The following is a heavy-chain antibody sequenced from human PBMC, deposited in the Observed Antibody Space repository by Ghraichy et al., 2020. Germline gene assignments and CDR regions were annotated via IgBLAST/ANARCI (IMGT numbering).Heavy chain of an antibody. D-gene: IGHD3-3*01. CDR1: GFTFNIST. CDR2: ISSRDTYM. Sequence: LSLTCVASGFTFNISTMNWVRQAPGKGLEWVSSISSRDTYMYYADSVRGRFTISRDNAKNSLYLQMDSLRAEDTAMYYCARTLPRSGFGMDIWGQGTTVTVSS. CDR3: ARTLPRSGFGMDI. V-gene: IGHV3-21*01. J-gene: IGHJ6*02.